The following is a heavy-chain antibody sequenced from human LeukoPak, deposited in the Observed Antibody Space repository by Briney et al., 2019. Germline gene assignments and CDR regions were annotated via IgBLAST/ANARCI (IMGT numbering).Heavy chain of an antibody. Sequence: QAGGSLRLSCAASGFIFSSYSMNWVRQAPGKGLEWLSKINSGSTTIYYKDSVRGRFTISRDNAKNSLSLQMNNLRVADTAVYYCARDAPRISDWGQGTLVTVSS. D-gene: IGHD6-25*01. CDR2: INSGSTTI. CDR1: GFIFSSYS. J-gene: IGHJ4*02. V-gene: IGHV3-48*01. CDR3: ARDAPRISD.